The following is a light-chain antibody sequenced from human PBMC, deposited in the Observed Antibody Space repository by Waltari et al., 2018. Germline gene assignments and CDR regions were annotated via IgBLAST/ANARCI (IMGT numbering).Light chain of an antibody. CDR3: QQSYITTYT. CDR1: QSISSS. Sequence: IQLTQSPPSPSASVGDRVTITCRASQSISSSLNWYQQIPGKAPKLLIYVASNLQSGVPSRFSGSGSGTDFSLTISSLQPEDFATYYCQQSYITTYTFGQGTKLEIK. J-gene: IGKJ2*01. V-gene: IGKV1-39*01. CDR2: VAS.